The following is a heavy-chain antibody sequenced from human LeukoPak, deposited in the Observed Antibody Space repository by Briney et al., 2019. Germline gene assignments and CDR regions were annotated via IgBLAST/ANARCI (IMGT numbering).Heavy chain of an antibody. D-gene: IGHD5-24*01. CDR2: ISYDGSNK. CDR1: GFTFSNYA. J-gene: IGHJ4*02. Sequence: GGSLRLSCEASGFTFSNYAMHWVRQAPGKGLEWVAFISYDGSNKHYADSVKGRFTISRDNSKNTLYLQMNSLRPEDTAVYYCARARFGYNRGPFDYWGQGILVTVSS. V-gene: IGHV3-30-3*01. CDR3: ARARFGYNRGPFDY.